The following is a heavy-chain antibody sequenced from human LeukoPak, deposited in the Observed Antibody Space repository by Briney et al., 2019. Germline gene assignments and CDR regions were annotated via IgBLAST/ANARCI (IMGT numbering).Heavy chain of an antibody. CDR1: GGSISSYY. D-gene: IGHD6-6*01. Sequence: LETLSLTCTVSGGSISSYYWSWIRQPPGKGLEWIGYIYYSGSTNYNPSLKSRVTISVDTSKNQFSLKFSSVTAADTAVYYCAAWRGDSSSSFDYWGQGTLVTVSS. V-gene: IGHV4-59*01. CDR2: IYYSGST. CDR3: AAWRGDSSSSFDY. J-gene: IGHJ4*02.